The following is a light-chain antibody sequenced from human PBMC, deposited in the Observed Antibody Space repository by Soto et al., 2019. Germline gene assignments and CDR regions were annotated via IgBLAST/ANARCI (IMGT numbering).Light chain of an antibody. J-gene: IGKJ5*01. Sequence: DIVMTQSPDSLAVSLGERATLSCRASQSVRSNLAWYQQKPGQAPRLLIFGASTRATGLPARFSGSGSGTDFTLTISSLQSEDFAVYYCQQYNTWPPITFGQGTRLEIK. CDR1: QSVRSN. CDR2: GAS. CDR3: QQYNTWPPIT. V-gene: IGKV3-15*01.